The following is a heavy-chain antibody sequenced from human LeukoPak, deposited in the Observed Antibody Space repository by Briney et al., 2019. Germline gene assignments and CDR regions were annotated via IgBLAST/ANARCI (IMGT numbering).Heavy chain of an antibody. CDR2: ISSRSSTM. Sequence: GGSLRLSCAASGFTFNSYSMNWVRQAPGKGLEWVSYISSRSSTMYYADSVKGRFTISRDNAKNSLYLEMNSLRAEDTAVYYCAKDSDCSGGSCEGGFDYWGQGTLVTVSS. CDR1: GFTFNSYS. J-gene: IGHJ4*02. CDR3: AKDSDCSGGSCEGGFDY. V-gene: IGHV3-48*01. D-gene: IGHD2-15*01.